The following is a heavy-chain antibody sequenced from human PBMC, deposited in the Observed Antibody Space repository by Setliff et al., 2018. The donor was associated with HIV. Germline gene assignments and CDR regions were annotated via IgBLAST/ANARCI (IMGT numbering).Heavy chain of an antibody. CDR2: IYSGGST. Sequence: PGGSLRLSCAASGFTFSDHYMSWVRQAPGKGLEWVSIIYSGGSTYYADSVKGRFTISRDNSKNTLYLQMNSLRAEDTAVYYCARDRFCSSTGCYWAYYMDVWGKGTTVTVSS. CDR1: GFTFSDHY. D-gene: IGHD2-2*01. J-gene: IGHJ6*03. V-gene: IGHV3-53*01. CDR3: ARDRFCSSTGCYWAYYMDV.